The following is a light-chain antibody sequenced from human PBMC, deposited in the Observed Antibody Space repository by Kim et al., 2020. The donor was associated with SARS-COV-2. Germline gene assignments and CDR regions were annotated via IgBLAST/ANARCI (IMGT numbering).Light chain of an antibody. V-gene: IGLV1-47*01. CDR1: RSNIGFKY. Sequence: RVSISCSSSRSNIGFKYGCWYQTLPGAAPKLLIYTNNQRPSGVPDRFSRSKSGTSASLAISGLRSEDEADYYCAAWDDSLSGRVFGTGTKVTVL. CDR3: AAWDDSLSGRV. CDR2: TNN. J-gene: IGLJ1*01.